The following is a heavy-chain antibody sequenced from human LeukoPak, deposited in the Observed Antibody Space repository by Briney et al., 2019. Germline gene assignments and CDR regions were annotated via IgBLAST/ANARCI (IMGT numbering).Heavy chain of an antibody. V-gene: IGHV3-33*08. CDR3: ARGGGQWLVESRHAFDI. D-gene: IGHD6-19*01. Sequence: GGSLRLSCAASGFTFSSYAMSWVRQAPGKGLEWVAVIWYDGSNKYYADSVKGRSTISRDNSKNTLYLQMNSLRAEDTAVYYCARGGGQWLVESRHAFDIWGQGTMVTVSS. J-gene: IGHJ3*02. CDR2: IWYDGSNK. CDR1: GFTFSSYA.